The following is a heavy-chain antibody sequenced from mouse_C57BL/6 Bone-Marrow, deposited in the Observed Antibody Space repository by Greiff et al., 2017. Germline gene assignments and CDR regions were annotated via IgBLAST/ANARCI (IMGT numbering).Heavy chain of an antibody. Sequence: QVQLQQPGAELVKPGASVKLSCKASGYTFTSYWMHWVKQRPGQGLEWIGMIHPNSGSTNYNQKFKSKATLTVDKSSSTAYMQLSSLTSEDSAVYYCTRRTFWFAYWGQGTLVTVSA. V-gene: IGHV1-64*01. J-gene: IGHJ3*01. CDR1: GYTFTSYW. CDR3: TRRTFWFAY. CDR2: IHPNSGST.